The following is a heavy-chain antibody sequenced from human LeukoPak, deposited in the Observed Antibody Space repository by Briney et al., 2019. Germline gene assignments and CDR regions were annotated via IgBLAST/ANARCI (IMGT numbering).Heavy chain of an antibody. V-gene: IGHV1-8*01. D-gene: IGHD6-6*01. CDR1: GYTFTSYD. CDR2: MNPNSGST. J-gene: IGHJ5*02. Sequence: ASVKVSCKASGYTFTSYDINWVRQATGQGLEWMGWMNPNSGSTGYAQKFQGRVTMTRNTSISTAYMELSSLRSEDTAVYYCARGRRIAARIWFDHWGQGTLVTVSS. CDR3: ARGRRIAARIWFDH.